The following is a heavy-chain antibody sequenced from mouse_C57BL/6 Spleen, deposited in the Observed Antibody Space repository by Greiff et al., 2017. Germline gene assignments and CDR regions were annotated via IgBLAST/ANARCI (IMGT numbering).Heavy chain of an antibody. CDR1: GFTFSDYG. V-gene: IGHV5-17*01. CDR3: ARAMITTRWYFDV. CDR2: ISSGSSTI. Sequence: EVMLVESGGGLVKPGGSLKLSCAASGFTFSDYGMHWVRQAPEKGLEWVAYISSGSSTIYYADTVKGRFTISRDNAKNTLFLQMTSLRSEDTAMYYCARAMITTRWYFDVWGTGTTVTVSS. J-gene: IGHJ1*03. D-gene: IGHD2-4*01.